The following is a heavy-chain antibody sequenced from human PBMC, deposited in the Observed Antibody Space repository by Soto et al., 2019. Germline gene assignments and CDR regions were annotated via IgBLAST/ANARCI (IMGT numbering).Heavy chain of an antibody. CDR3: ARGPDLIEAAGNYFDY. CDR1: GFTLNTYS. D-gene: IGHD6-13*01. Sequence: GGSLRLSCSVSGFTLNTYSMHWVRQAPGKGLEWVAVVSFDGVNKHYRDSVKGRFAIPRDIAKNMLYLQITSLRLEDTALYYCARGPDLIEAAGNYFDYWGQGTLVTVSS. J-gene: IGHJ4*02. CDR2: VSFDGVNK. V-gene: IGHV3-30*09.